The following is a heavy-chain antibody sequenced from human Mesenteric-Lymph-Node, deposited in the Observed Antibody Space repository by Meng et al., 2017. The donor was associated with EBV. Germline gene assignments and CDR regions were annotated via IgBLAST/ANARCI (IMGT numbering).Heavy chain of an antibody. CDR3: ATGTYYWYYDY. D-gene: IGHD3-10*01. V-gene: IGHV3-74*01. J-gene: IGHJ4*02. CDR2: IENDGSST. CDR1: GFTFSNYW. Sequence: EVRLVGAGGGLVQPGGSLRLSCADSGFTFSNYWMHWVRQAPGKGLVWVSRIENDGSSTGYADSVKGRFTVSRDNAKNTLYLQMNSLGAEDTAVYYCATGTYYWYYDYWGQGTLVTVSS.